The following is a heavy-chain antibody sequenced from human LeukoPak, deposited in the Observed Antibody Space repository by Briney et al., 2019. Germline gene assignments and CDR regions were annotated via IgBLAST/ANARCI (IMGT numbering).Heavy chain of an antibody. J-gene: IGHJ4*02. CDR3: ARDLGYCSGGSCYLFDY. V-gene: IGHV1-46*01. Sequence: ASVKVSCKASGYTFTSYYMHWVRQAPGQGLEWMGIINPSGGSTSYAQKFQGGVTMTRDTPTSTVYMELSSLRSEDTAVYYCARDLGYCSGGSCYLFDYWGQGTLVTVSS. D-gene: IGHD2-15*01. CDR2: INPSGGST. CDR1: GYTFTSYY.